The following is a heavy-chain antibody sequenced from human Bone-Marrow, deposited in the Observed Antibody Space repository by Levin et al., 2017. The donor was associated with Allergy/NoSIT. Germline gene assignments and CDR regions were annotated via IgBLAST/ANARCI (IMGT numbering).Heavy chain of an antibody. D-gene: IGHD5-12*01. Sequence: GESLKISCIASGFTFTDVWMSWVRQAPGKGPEWVANVQRDGTEKYYLDSVKGRFTISRDNAKNSVYLQMNNLRVEDTAVYYCSRNKWPWRQGTQVTVSS. CDR1: GFTFTDVW. CDR3: SRNKWP. J-gene: IGHJ4*02. V-gene: IGHV3-7*01. CDR2: VQRDGTEK.